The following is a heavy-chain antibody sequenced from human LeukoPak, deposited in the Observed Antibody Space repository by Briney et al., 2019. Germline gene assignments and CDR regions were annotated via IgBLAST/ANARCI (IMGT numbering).Heavy chain of an antibody. V-gene: IGHV3-21*01. J-gene: IGHJ4*02. CDR1: GFTFSSYA. D-gene: IGHD3-16*01. Sequence: GGSLRLSCAASGFTFSSYAMSWVRQAPGKGLEWVSSISSSSSYIYYADSVKGRFTISRDNAKNSLYLQMNSLRAEDTAVYYCARERGGGIGDYWGQGTLVTVSS. CDR2: ISSSSSYI. CDR3: ARERGGGIGDY.